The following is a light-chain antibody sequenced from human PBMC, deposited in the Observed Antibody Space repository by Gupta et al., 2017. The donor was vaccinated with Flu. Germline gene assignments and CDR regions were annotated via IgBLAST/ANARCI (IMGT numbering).Light chain of an antibody. CDR1: QSVRIY. CDR2: DTS. V-gene: IGKV3-15*01. J-gene: IGKJ1*01. CDR3: QQFSDWPPS. Sequence: GESVTLSCRASQSVRIYVAWYQQKPGRAPRLVLYDTSTRAADFPARFSGSGSGTEFTLTISSLQSEDSAVYYCQQFSDWPPSFGQGTRVEI.